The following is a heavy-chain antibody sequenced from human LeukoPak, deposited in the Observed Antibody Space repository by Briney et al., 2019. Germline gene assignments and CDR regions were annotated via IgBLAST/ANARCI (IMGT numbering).Heavy chain of an antibody. CDR3: ARGRGSYLSYYYYGMDV. Sequence: GASVKVSCKASGYTFTSYDINWVRQATGQGLEWMGWMNPNSGNTGYAQKFQGRVTMTRNTSISTAYMELSSLRSEDTAVYYCARGRGSYLSYYYYGMDVWGQGTTVTVSS. V-gene: IGHV1-8*01. J-gene: IGHJ6*02. CDR2: MNPNSGNT. CDR1: GYTFTSYD. D-gene: IGHD1-26*01.